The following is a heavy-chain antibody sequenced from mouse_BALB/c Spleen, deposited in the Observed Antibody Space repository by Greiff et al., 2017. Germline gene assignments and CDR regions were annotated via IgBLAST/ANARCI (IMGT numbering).Heavy chain of an antibody. CDR3: ARDRDYRAMDY. CDR1: GFTFSSYA. J-gene: IGHJ4*01. CDR2: ISSGGSYT. D-gene: IGHD2-14*01. V-gene: IGHV5-9-4*01. Sequence: EVQLVESGGGLVKPGGSLKLSCAASGFTFSSYAMSWVRQSPEKRLEWVAEISSGGSYTYYPDTVTGRFTISRDNAKNTLYLEMSSLRSEDTAMYYCARDRDYRAMDYWGQGTSVTVSS.